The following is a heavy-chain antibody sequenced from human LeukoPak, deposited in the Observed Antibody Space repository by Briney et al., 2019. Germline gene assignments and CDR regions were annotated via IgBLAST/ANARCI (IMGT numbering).Heavy chain of an antibody. D-gene: IGHD3-22*01. CDR3: ARGSPPRVHYDRSGYYSYYFDY. J-gene: IGHJ4*02. V-gene: IGHV1-69*05. Sequence: GASVKVSCKASGVTFSSYAISWVRQAPGQGLEWMGGIIPIFGTANYAQKFQGRVTMTTDTSTSTAYMELRSLRSDDTAVYYCARGSPPRVHYDRSGYYSYYFDYWGQGTLVTVSS. CDR1: GVTFSSYA. CDR2: IIPIFGTA.